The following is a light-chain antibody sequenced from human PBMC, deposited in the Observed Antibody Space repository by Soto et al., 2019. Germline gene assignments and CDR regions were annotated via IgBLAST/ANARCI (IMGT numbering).Light chain of an antibody. CDR1: SSNIGSNA. CDR2: DND. V-gene: IGLV1-51*01. CDR3: GTWDSSLSAGV. Sequence: QSVLTQPPSVSAAPGQRVTISCSGSSSNIGSNAVSWYQHLPGTAPKYVIYDNDKRPSGIPDRFSGSRSGTSATLGITGLQTGDEADYYCGTWDSSLSAGVFGGGTKVTVL. J-gene: IGLJ3*02.